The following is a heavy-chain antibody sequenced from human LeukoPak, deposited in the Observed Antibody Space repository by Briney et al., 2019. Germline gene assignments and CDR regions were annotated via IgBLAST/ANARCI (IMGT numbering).Heavy chain of an antibody. V-gene: IGHV5-51*01. CDR3: ARTLVGATPDY. CDR1: GYSFTSYW. J-gene: IGHJ4*02. CDR2: IYPGDSDT. Sequence: GESLTITCKGSGYSFTSYWIGWVRQMPGKGLEWMGIIYPGDSDTRYSPSFQGQVPISADKSISTAYLQWSSLKASDTAMYYCARTLVGATPDYCGQGTLVTVSS. D-gene: IGHD1-26*01.